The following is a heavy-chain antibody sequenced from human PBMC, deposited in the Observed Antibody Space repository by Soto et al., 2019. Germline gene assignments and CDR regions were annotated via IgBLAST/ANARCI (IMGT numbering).Heavy chain of an antibody. V-gene: IGHV2-5*02. CDR1: GFSLSTSGVG. J-gene: IGHJ6*02. Sequence: QITLKESGPTLVKPTQTLTLTCTFSGFSLSTSGVGVGWIRQPPGKALEWLALIYWDDDKRYSPSLKSRLTITKDTSKNQVVLTMTNMDPVDTATYYCAHRRTGSGSYYYYYGMDVWGQGTTVTVSS. CDR2: IYWDDDK. CDR3: AHRRTGSGSYYYYYGMDV. D-gene: IGHD6-19*01.